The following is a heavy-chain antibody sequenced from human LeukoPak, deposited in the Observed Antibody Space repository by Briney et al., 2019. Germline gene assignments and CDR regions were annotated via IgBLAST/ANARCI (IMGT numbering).Heavy chain of an antibody. V-gene: IGHV1-69*06. J-gene: IGHJ4*02. CDR2: IIPIFGTA. Sequence: APVKVSCKASGGTFSGYAITWVRQAPGQGLEWMGGIIPIFGTANYAQKFQGRVTITADKFTSTAYMELSSLRSEDTAVFYCARAGTGSYYDYFDYWGQETLVTVSS. D-gene: IGHD1-26*01. CDR3: ARAGTGSYYDYFDY. CDR1: GGTFSGYA.